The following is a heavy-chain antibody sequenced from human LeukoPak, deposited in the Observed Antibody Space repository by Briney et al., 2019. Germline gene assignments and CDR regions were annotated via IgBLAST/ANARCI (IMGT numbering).Heavy chain of an antibody. J-gene: IGHJ4*02. CDR3: ARVNEGSWYYFDY. CDR2: INSDGSST. CDR1: GFTFSSYW. Sequence: GGSLRLSCAASGFTFSSYWMHWVRQAPGKGLVWVSRINSDGSSTSYADSVKGRFTISRDNAKNTLYLQMNSLRAEDTAVYYCARVNEGSWYYFDYWGQGTLVTVPS. D-gene: IGHD6-13*01. V-gene: IGHV3-74*01.